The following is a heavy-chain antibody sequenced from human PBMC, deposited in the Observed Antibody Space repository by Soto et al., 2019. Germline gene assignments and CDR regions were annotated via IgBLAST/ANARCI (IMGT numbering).Heavy chain of an antibody. V-gene: IGHV4-34*01. CDR2: VNHDGKT. Sequence: SETLSLTCAVYGASFSDNWWSWVRQPPGKGLEWIGEVNHDGKTNYKPSLKSRLSISVDTSKAQFSLRLTSVSAADMAVYYCASARWNYWGRGTVVTVSS. D-gene: IGHD6-6*01. CDR1: GASFSDNW. CDR3: ASARWNY. J-gene: IGHJ4*02.